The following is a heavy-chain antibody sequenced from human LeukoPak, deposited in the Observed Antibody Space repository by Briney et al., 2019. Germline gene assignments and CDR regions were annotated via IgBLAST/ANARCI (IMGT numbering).Heavy chain of an antibody. CDR3: AKDVGTSTTPDV. Sequence: GGSLRLSCVASGFIFSNYGMHWVRQAPGKGLEWVSFIRHDGSNEHYADSVRGRFIISRDNSKNTLYLQMNSLRTEDTAVYYCAKDVGTSTTPDVWGKGTTVAVSS. D-gene: IGHD2-15*01. CDR2: IRHDGSNE. CDR1: GFIFSNYG. V-gene: IGHV3-30*02. J-gene: IGHJ6*04.